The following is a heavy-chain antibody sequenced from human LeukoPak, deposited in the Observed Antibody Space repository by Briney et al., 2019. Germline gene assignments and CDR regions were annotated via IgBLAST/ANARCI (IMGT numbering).Heavy chain of an antibody. Sequence: GRSLRLSCAASGFTFSSYAMHWVRQAPGKGLEWVAVISYDGSNKYYADSVTGRFTISRDNSKNTLYLQMNSLRAEDTAVYYCAREGRGAARPWEAFDIWGQGTMVTVSS. CDR2: ISYDGSNK. CDR3: AREGRGAARPWEAFDI. CDR1: GFTFSSYA. D-gene: IGHD6-6*01. J-gene: IGHJ3*02. V-gene: IGHV3-30-3*01.